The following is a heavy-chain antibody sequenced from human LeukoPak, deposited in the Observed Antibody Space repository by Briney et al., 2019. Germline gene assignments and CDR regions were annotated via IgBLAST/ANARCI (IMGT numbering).Heavy chain of an antibody. CDR2: IYYSGST. CDR1: GGSISSYY. J-gene: IGHJ3*02. V-gene: IGHV4-59*01. Sequence: SETLSLTCTVSGGSISSYYWSWIRQPPGKGLEWIGYIYYSGSTNYNPSLKSRVTISVDTSKNQFSLKRSSVTAADTAVYYCARYDSGRDAFDIWGQGTMVTVSS. D-gene: IGHD1-1*01. CDR3: ARYDSGRDAFDI.